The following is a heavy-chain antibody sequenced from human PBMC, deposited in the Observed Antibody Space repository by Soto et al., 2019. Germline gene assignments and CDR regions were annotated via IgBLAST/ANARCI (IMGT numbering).Heavy chain of an antibody. Sequence: GGSLRLSCAASGFTVSSNYMNWVRQAPGKGLEWVSVIYSAGSTYYGDSVKGRFTISRDTSKNTLYLQMNSLRAEDTAVYYCARDSQLWSHDAFDIWGQGTMVTVS. CDR1: GFTVSSNY. CDR3: ARDSQLWSHDAFDI. V-gene: IGHV3-53*01. CDR2: IYSAGST. D-gene: IGHD5-18*01. J-gene: IGHJ3*02.